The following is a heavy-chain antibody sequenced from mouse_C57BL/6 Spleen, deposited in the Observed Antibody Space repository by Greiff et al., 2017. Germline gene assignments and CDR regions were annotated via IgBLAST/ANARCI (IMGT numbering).Heavy chain of an antibody. V-gene: IGHV3-8*01. CDR3: ARYKGLLVYWYFDV. Sequence: EVHLVESGPGLAKPSQTLSLTCSVTGYSITSDYWNWIRKFPGTKLEYMGYISYSGSTYYNPSLKSRISITRDTSKNQYYLQLNSVTTEDTATYYCARYKGLLVYWYFDVWGTGTTVTVSS. CDR1: GYSITSDY. J-gene: IGHJ1*03. CDR2: ISYSGST. D-gene: IGHD2-3*01.